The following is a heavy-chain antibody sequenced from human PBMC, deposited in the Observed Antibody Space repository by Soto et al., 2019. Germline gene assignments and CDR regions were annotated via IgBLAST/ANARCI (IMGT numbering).Heavy chain of an antibody. V-gene: IGHV1-8*01. D-gene: IGHD2-15*01. J-gene: IGHJ6*02. CDR2: MSPNSGNT. CDR1: GYTFTSYD. CDR3: ARDPATYCSGGSCPYGMDV. Sequence: GASVKVSCKASGYTFTSYDINWVRQATGQGLEWMGWMSPNSGNTGYAQKFQGRVTMTTDTSTSTAYMELRSLRSDDTAVYYCARDPATYCSGGSCPYGMDVWGQGTTVTVSS.